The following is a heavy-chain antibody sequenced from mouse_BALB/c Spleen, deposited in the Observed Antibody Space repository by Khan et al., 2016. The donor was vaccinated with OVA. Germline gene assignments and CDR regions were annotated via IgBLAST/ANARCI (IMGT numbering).Heavy chain of an antibody. V-gene: IGHV1-77*01. D-gene: IGHD2-10*02. Sequence: QVQLKQSGAELARPGASVKISCKASGYTFTDYYINWMKQRPGQGLEWIGEIYPVSGNINYNEKFKGKATLTADKSSNTAYMQLSSLTSADAAVYCCSRSEYCGDTFAYWGQGTLVTGSA. CDR1: GYTFTDYY. J-gene: IGHJ3*01. CDR2: IYPVSGNI. CDR3: SRSEYCGDTFAY.